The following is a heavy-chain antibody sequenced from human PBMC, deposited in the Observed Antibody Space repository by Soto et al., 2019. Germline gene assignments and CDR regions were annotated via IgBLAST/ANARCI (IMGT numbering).Heavy chain of an antibody. Sequence: GGSLRLSCAASGFTFSSYSMNWVRQAPGKGLEWVSYISSSSSTIYYADSVKGRFTISRDNAKNSLYLQMNSLRDEDTAVYYCASDRIVVQYYYGMDVWGQGTTVTVSS. V-gene: IGHV3-48*02. J-gene: IGHJ6*02. CDR3: ASDRIVVQYYYGMDV. D-gene: IGHD3-22*01. CDR2: ISSSSSTI. CDR1: GFTFSSYS.